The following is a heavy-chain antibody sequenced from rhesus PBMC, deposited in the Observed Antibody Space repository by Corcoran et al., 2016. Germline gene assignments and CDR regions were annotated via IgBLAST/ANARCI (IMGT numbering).Heavy chain of an antibody. Sequence: QLQLQESGPGLVKPSETLSLTCAVSGYSISSGYGWSWIRQPPGKGLEWIGYISYSGSNSYNPSLKSRVTISRDTSKNQFSLQLSSVTAADTAVYYCASIAAAAHWGQGVLVTVSS. V-gene: IGHV4-122*02. CDR3: ASIAAAAH. D-gene: IGHD6-31*01. CDR1: GYSISSGYG. J-gene: IGHJ4*01. CDR2: ISYSGSN.